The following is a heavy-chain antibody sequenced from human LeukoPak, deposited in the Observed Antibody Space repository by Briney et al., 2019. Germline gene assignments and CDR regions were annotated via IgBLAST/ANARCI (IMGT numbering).Heavy chain of an antibody. D-gene: IGHD6-19*01. CDR1: GFTFSSYA. CDR3: ARGGIAVAGSRGRGVFY. CDR2: IKQDGSEK. Sequence: GGSLRLSCAASGFTFSSYAMSWVRQAPGKGLEWVANIKQDGSEKYYVDSVKGRFTISRDNAKNSLYLQMNSLRAEDTAVYYCARGGIAVAGSRGRGVFYWGQGTLVTVSS. J-gene: IGHJ4*02. V-gene: IGHV3-7*01.